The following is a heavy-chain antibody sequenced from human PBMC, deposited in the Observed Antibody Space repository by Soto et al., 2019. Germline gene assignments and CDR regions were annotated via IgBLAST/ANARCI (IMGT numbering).Heavy chain of an antibody. V-gene: IGHV3-74*01. CDR2: IRGDGSST. CDR3: ARGVSSGWDYYFDY. D-gene: IGHD6-19*01. J-gene: IGHJ4*02. CDR1: GFTFSFYW. Sequence: EVQLVESGGGLVQPGGSLRLSCAASGFTFSFYWMHWVRQAPGKGLVWVSRIRGDGSSTSYADSLKGRFTISRDNAKNTVYVQMISLRVEDTAVYYCARGVSSGWDYYFDYWGQGTLVTVSS.